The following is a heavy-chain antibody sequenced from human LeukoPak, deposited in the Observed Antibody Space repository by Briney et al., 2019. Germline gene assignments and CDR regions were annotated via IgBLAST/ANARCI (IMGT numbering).Heavy chain of an antibody. Sequence: GGSLRLSCAASGFTFSSYKLNWVRQAPGKGLEWVSVIYSGGSTYYADSVKGRFTISRDNSKNALYLQMNSLRAEDTAVYYCAAGSDILTDYWGQGTLVTVSS. CDR1: GFTFSSYK. J-gene: IGHJ4*02. V-gene: IGHV3-53*01. CDR3: AAGSDILTDY. CDR2: IYSGGST. D-gene: IGHD3-9*01.